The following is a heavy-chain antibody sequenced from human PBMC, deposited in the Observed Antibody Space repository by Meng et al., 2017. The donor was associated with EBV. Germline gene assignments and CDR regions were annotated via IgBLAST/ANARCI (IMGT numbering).Heavy chain of an antibody. J-gene: IGHJ4*02. D-gene: IGHD3-10*01. CDR1: GGTFRSDA. CDR2: LIPMSGAP. Sequence: QVQVQQLGAEVKKPGSSVKVSCRTSGGTFRSDAVSWVRQAPGQGLEWMGGLIPMSGAPHYAQKFQDRVTIIADESTSTHSMELNNLRFEDTAMYYCASESGRGFTPDYWGQGTLVTVSS. CDR3: ASESGRGFTPDY. V-gene: IGHV1-69*01.